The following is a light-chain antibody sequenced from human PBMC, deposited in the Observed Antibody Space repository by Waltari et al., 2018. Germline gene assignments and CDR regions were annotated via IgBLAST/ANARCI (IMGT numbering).Light chain of an antibody. CDR1: QSVKRNY. CDR3: QQYGNSPWT. Sequence: EIVLTQSPVTLSLSPGERATLSCRASQSVKRNYLSWFQHKDGQAPRLLFFGSFDRATGIPDRFSASGSGTDFTLTISRLEPEDFAVYYCQQYGNSPWTFGHGTRVEIK. J-gene: IGKJ1*01. V-gene: IGKV3-20*01. CDR2: GSF.